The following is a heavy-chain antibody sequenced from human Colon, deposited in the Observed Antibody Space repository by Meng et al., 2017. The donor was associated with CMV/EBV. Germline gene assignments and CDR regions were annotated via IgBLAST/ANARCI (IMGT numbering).Heavy chain of an antibody. CDR3: ARVDSDSSGYYGPDF. V-gene: IGHV1-2*02. CDR2: INPNTGGT. J-gene: IGHJ4*01. D-gene: IGHD3-22*01. CDR1: GYTFTDHY. Sequence: ASVKVSCKASGYTFTDHYMQWVRQAPGQGLEWMGWINPNTGGTSYEPNFHGRVTMTRDTSISTVYMEVTRLTSDDTAMYYCARVDSDSSGYYGPDFWGQGNAGHRLL.